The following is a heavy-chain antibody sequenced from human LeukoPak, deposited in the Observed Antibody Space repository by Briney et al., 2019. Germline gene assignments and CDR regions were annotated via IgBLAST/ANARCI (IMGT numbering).Heavy chain of an antibody. Sequence: GGSLRLPCAASGFTFSSYAMHWVRQAPGKGLEWVAVISYDGSNKYYADSVKGRFTISRDNSKNTLYLQMNSLRAEDTAVYYCAREVYCSSTSCWFYYYYGMDVWGQGTTVTVSS. CDR1: GFTFSSYA. D-gene: IGHD2-2*01. J-gene: IGHJ6*02. CDR2: ISYDGSNK. CDR3: AREVYCSSTSCWFYYYYGMDV. V-gene: IGHV3-30-3*01.